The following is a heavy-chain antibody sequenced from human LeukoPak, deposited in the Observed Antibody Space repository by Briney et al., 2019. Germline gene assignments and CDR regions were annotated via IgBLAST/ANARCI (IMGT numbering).Heavy chain of an antibody. J-gene: IGHJ4*02. V-gene: IGHV3-30*02. D-gene: IGHD3-3*01. Sequence: GGFLRLSCAASGFTFSSYGMHWVRQAPGKGLEWVAVIWYGGSNKYYADSVKGRFTISRDNSKNTVYLQMNSLRPEDTAVYYCAKPRGGYYFDYWGQGTLVTV. CDR2: IWYGGSNK. CDR3: AKPRGGYYFDY. CDR1: GFTFSSYG.